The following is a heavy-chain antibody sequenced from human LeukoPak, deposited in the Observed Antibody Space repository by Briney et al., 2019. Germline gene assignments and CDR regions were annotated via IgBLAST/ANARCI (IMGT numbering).Heavy chain of an antibody. V-gene: IGHV3-21*01. CDR2: ISSSSSYI. D-gene: IGHD2-8*01. Sequence: GGSLRLSCAASGFTFSSYSMNWVRQAPGKGLEWVSSISSSSSYIYYADSVKGRFTISRDNAKNSLYLQMNSLRAEDTAVYYCARDWGSTNYFDYWGQGTLVTASS. CDR1: GFTFSSYS. J-gene: IGHJ4*02. CDR3: ARDWGSTNYFDY.